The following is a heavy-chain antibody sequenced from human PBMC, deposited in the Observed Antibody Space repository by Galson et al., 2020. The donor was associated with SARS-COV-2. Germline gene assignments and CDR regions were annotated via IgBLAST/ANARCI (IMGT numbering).Heavy chain of an antibody. D-gene: IGHD3-22*01. J-gene: IGHJ4*02. CDR2: IYTSGST. CDR1: GGSISSGSYY. Sequence: TLSLTCTVSGGSISSGSYYWSWIRQPAGKGLEWIGRIYTSGSTNYNPSLKSRVTISVDTSKNQFSLKLSSVTAADTAVYYCASSGYYWGGFDYWGQGTLVTVSS. V-gene: IGHV4-61*02. CDR3: ASSGYYWGGFDY.